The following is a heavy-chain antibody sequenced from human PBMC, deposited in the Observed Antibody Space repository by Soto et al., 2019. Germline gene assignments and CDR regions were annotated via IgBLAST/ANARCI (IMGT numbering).Heavy chain of an antibody. V-gene: IGHV3-23*01. D-gene: IGHD2-21*02. CDR2: ISSSGYST. J-gene: IGHJ4*02. CDR3: AKGSVVVAAKFDA. Sequence: GGSLRLSCAASGFTFNNYAMSWVRQAPGKGLEWVSAISSSGYSTYYADSVKGRFTISRDNSKNTVYLQMNNLRAEDTAVYYCAKGSVVVAAKFDAWGQGTLVTVSS. CDR1: GFTFNNYA.